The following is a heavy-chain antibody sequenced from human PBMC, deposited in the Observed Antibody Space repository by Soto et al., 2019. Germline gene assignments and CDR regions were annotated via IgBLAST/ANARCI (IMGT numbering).Heavy chain of an antibody. V-gene: IGHV3-48*02. Sequence: EVQLVESGGGLVQPGGSLRLSCAASGFTFSSYSMNWVRQAPGKGLEWVSYISTSGTTIYYADSVKGRFTISRDNAKNSLYLQMNSLRDEDTAVYYCAREYSSSSGRGLDYWGQGTLVTVSS. CDR1: GFTFSSYS. D-gene: IGHD6-6*01. J-gene: IGHJ4*02. CDR3: AREYSSSSGRGLDY. CDR2: ISTSGTTI.